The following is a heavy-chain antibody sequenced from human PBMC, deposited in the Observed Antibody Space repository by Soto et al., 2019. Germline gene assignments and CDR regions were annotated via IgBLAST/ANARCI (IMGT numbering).Heavy chain of an antibody. Sequence: QVQLVESGGGVVQPGRSLRLSCAASGFTFSSYGMHWVRQAPGKGLEWVAVISHDGANKYYADSVKGRFTISRDNSRNTLFLQMNSLRPEDTAVYYCAKDGASYTSGYYWGADFWGQGTLVTVSS. CDR1: GFTFSSYG. D-gene: IGHD6-19*01. J-gene: IGHJ4*02. CDR2: ISHDGANK. V-gene: IGHV3-30*18. CDR3: AKDGASYTSGYYWGADF.